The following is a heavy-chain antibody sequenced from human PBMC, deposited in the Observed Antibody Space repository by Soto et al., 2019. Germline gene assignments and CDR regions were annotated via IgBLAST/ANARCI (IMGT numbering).Heavy chain of an antibody. Sequence: SVKVSCKASGFTFTSSAVQWVRQARGQRLEWIGWIVVGSGNTNYAQKFQERVTITRDMSTSTAYMELSSLISEDTAVYYCATFLGYCSGGSCYSVGAPGHYYYYGMDVWGQGTTVTVSS. CDR1: GFTFTSSA. CDR2: IVVGSGNT. J-gene: IGHJ6*02. CDR3: ATFLGYCSGGSCYSVGAPGHYYYYGMDV. D-gene: IGHD2-15*01. V-gene: IGHV1-58*01.